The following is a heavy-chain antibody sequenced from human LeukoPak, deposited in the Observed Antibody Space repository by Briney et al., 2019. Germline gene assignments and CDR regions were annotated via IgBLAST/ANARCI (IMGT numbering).Heavy chain of an antibody. Sequence: PGGSLRLSCVASGFTFSDYYMSWIRQAPGKGLEGVSYIPSTSSYTTYADSVKRLFTISRDNAKNSLYLQMNSLRAEDTAVYYCGRAANTAAGTPTLARDYRGQGTLVTVSS. CDR1: GFTFSDYY. D-gene: IGHD6-13*01. V-gene: IGHV3-11*05. J-gene: IGHJ4*01. CDR2: IPSTSSYT. CDR3: GRAANTAAGTPTLARDY.